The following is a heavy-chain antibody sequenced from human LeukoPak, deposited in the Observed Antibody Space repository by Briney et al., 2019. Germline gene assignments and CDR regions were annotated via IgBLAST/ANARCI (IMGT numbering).Heavy chain of an antibody. Sequence: SVKVSCKASGGTFSSYAISWVRQAPGQGLEWMGGIIPIFGTANYAQKFQGRVTITADESTSTAYMELSSLRSEDTAVYYCARKGDCSGGSCSHFDYWGQGTLVTVSS. J-gene: IGHJ4*02. CDR3: ARKGDCSGGSCSHFDY. V-gene: IGHV1-69*13. D-gene: IGHD2-15*01. CDR2: IIPIFGTA. CDR1: GGTFSSYA.